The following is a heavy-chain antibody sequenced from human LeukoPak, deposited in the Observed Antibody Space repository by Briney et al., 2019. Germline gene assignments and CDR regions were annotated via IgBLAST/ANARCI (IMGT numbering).Heavy chain of an antibody. Sequence: SEALSLTCTVSGGSISSGGYYWSWIRQPPGKGLEWIGEIYHSGSTNYNPSLKSRVTISVDKSKNQFSLKLSSVTAADTAVYYCARGAYYYGSGSPMGVDYWGQGTLVTVSS. J-gene: IGHJ4*02. V-gene: IGHV4-30-2*01. CDR1: GGSISSGGYY. CDR3: ARGAYYYGSGSPMGVDY. D-gene: IGHD3-10*01. CDR2: IYHSGST.